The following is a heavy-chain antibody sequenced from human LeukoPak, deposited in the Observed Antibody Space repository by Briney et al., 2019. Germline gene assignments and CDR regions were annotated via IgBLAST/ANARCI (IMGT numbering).Heavy chain of an antibody. CDR3: ASWYYDILTGSPLNDY. V-gene: IGHV4-39*07. CDR1: GGSISSSSYY. Sequence: SETLSLTCTVSGGSISSSSYYWGWIRQPPGKGLEWIGSIYYSGSTYYNPSLKSRVTISVDTSKNQFSLKLSSVTAADTAVYYCASWYYDILTGSPLNDYWGQGTLVTVSS. D-gene: IGHD3-9*01. J-gene: IGHJ4*02. CDR2: IYYSGST.